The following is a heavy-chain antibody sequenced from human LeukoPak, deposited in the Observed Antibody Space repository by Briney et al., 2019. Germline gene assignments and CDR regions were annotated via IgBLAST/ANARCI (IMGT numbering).Heavy chain of an antibody. D-gene: IGHD3-10*01. Sequence: PSETLSLTCTVSGGSISSSSYYWGWIRQPPGKGLEWIGSIYYSGSTYYNPSLKSRVTISVDTSKNQFSLKLSSVTAADTAVYYCARDKAVRGVITITPDYWGQGTLVTVSS. V-gene: IGHV4-39*02. CDR3: ARDKAVRGVITITPDY. CDR2: IYYSGST. CDR1: GGSISSSSYY. J-gene: IGHJ4*02.